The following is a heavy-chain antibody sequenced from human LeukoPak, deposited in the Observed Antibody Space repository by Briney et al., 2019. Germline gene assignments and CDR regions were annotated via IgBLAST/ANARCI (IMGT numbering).Heavy chain of an antibody. V-gene: IGHV1-18*01. Sequence: ASVKVSCKASGYTFTSYAMNWVRQAPGQGLEWMGWISAYNGNTNYAQKLQGRVTMTTDTSTSTAYMELRSLRSDDTAVYYCARPNTGLRPGALAYWGQGTLVTVSS. J-gene: IGHJ4*02. D-gene: IGHD5-12*01. CDR3: ARPNTGLRPGALAY. CDR1: GYTFTSYA. CDR2: ISAYNGNT.